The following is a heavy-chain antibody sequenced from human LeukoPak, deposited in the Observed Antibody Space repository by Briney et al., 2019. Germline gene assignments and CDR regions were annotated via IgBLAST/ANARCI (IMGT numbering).Heavy chain of an antibody. CDR2: MNPNSGNT. D-gene: IGHD4-11*01. J-gene: IGHJ4*02. Sequence: GASVKVSCKASGYTFTSYDINWVRQATGQGLEWMGWMNPNSGNTGYAQKFQGRVTMTRNTSISTAYMELSSLRSEDTAVYYCARAPTTVTSQGYWGQGTLVTVSS. V-gene: IGHV1-8*01. CDR1: GYTFTSYD. CDR3: ARAPTTVTSQGY.